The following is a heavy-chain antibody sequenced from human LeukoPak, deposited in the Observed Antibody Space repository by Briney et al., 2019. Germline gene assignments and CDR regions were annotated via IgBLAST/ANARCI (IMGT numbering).Heavy chain of an antibody. CDR3: ALEWFLIY. V-gene: IGHV3-11*01. D-gene: IGHD3-3*01. CDR2: ISDSAINT. CDR1: EFTFSDYY. J-gene: IGHJ4*02. Sequence: GGSLRLSCEASEFTFSDYYMSWIRQAPGKGLEWISYISDSAINTHYADSVKGRFTISRDNAKKLLVLEMKSLRSEDTAVYYCALEWFLIYWGQGTLVTVSS.